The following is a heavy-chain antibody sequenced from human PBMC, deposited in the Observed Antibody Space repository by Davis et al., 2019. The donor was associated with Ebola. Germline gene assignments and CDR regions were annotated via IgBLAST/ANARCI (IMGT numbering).Heavy chain of an antibody. V-gene: IGHV4-31*03. D-gene: IGHD3-22*01. CDR1: GGSISSGGYY. Sequence: SETLSLTCTVSGGSISSGGYYWSWIRQHPGKGLEWIGYIYYSGSTYYNPSLKSRVTISVDTSKNQFSLKLSSVTAADTAVYYCARDLGGYPTFFDYWGQGTLVTVSS. J-gene: IGHJ4*02. CDR2: IYYSGST. CDR3: ARDLGGYPTFFDY.